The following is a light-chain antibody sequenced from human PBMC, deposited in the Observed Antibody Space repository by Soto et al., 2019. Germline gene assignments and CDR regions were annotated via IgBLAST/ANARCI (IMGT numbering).Light chain of an antibody. CDR2: GAS. CDR3: QQYNNWPPWT. J-gene: IGKJ1*01. Sequence: EIVMTQSPATLSVSPGERATLSCRASQSVSSNLASYQQKPGQAPRLLIYGASTRATGIPARFSGSGSETEFTLTISSLQSEDFAVYYCQQYNNWPPWTFGQGTKVEIK. V-gene: IGKV3D-15*01. CDR1: QSVSSN.